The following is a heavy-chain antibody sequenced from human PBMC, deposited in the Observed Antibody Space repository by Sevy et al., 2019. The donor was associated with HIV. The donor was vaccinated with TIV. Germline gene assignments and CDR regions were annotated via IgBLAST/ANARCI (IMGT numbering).Heavy chain of an antibody. Sequence: TSVKVSCKASGYTFTGYYIHWIRQAPGQGLEWMGRINPNSGGTNYAQKFQGRVTMTRETSISTVYMELTRLTSDDTAVYYCARVHTLINDGQNYWGQGTLVTVSS. CDR3: ARVHTLINDGQNY. CDR1: GYTFTGYY. D-gene: IGHD1-1*01. J-gene: IGHJ4*02. V-gene: IGHV1-2*06. CDR2: INPNSGGT.